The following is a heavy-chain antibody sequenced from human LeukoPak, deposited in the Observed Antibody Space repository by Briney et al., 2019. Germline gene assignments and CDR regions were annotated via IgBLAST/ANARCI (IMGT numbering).Heavy chain of an antibody. D-gene: IGHD4-17*01. CDR3: AKSVESAVTTNPYFDY. CDR1: GFTFSSYA. V-gene: IGHV3-23*01. CDR2: ISGSGGST. Sequence: GGSLRLSCAASGFTFSSYAMSCVRQALGKGLKWVSVISGSGGSTYNVDPVKGRFTISRDNSKNTLYLQMNSLRAEDTAVYYCAKSVESAVTTNPYFDYWGQGILVTVSS. J-gene: IGHJ4*02.